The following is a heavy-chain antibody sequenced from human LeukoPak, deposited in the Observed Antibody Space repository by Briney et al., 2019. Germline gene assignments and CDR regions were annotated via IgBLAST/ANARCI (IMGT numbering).Heavy chain of an antibody. Sequence: GGSLRLSCAASGFTFSSYGMHWVRQAPGKGLEWVAFIRYDGSNKYYADSVKGRFTISRDNSKNTLYLQMNSLGAEDTAVYYCARTLYCSSTSCFNWFDPWGQGTLVTVSS. CDR3: ARTLYCSSTSCFNWFDP. J-gene: IGHJ5*02. CDR1: GFTFSSYG. V-gene: IGHV3-30*02. D-gene: IGHD2-2*01. CDR2: IRYDGSNK.